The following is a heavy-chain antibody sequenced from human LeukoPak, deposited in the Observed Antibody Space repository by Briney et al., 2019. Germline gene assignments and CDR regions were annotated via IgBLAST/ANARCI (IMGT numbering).Heavy chain of an antibody. CDR3: ARDGDSEGYYGMDV. D-gene: IGHD2-15*01. CDR1: GGSISSHY. Sequence: SETLSLTCTVSGGSISSHYWSWIRQPPGKGLEWIGYIYYSGSTNYNPSLKSRVTISVDTSKNQFSLKLSSVTAADTAVYYCARDGDSEGYYGMDVWGQGTTVTVSS. CDR2: IYYSGST. J-gene: IGHJ6*02. V-gene: IGHV4-59*11.